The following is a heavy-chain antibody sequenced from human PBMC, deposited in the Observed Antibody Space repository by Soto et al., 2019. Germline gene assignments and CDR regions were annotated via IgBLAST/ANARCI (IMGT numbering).Heavy chain of an antibody. CDR3: ARRTSGYFGY. V-gene: IGHV3-23*03. CDR2: ILSDYNT. D-gene: IGHD6-19*01. CDR1: GFTFSDYT. Sequence: EVQLLESGGGLVQPGGSLTLSCAASGFTFSDYTMSWVRQAPGKVLECISVILSDYNTYYAGSVRGGFTISRDNSKNTLYLEMNSLRAEDTAVYYCARRTSGYFGYWGQGALVTVSS. J-gene: IGHJ4*02.